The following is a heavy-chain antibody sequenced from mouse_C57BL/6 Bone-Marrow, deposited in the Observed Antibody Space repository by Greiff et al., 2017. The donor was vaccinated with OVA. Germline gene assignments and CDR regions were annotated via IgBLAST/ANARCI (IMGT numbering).Heavy chain of an antibody. J-gene: IGHJ1*03. Sequence: QVQLQQPGAELVKPGASVKLSCKASGYTFTSYWMHWVKQRPGQGLEWIGMIHPNSGSTNYNEKFKSKATLTVDKSSSTAYMQLSSLTSEDSAVYYSPYSNYGLWYFDVWGTGTTVTVSS. CDR3: PYSNYGLWYFDV. V-gene: IGHV1-64*01. CDR1: GYTFTSYW. CDR2: IHPNSGST. D-gene: IGHD2-5*01.